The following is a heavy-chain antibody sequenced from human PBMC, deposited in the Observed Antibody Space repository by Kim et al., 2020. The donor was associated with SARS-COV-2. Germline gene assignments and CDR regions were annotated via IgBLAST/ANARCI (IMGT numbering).Heavy chain of an antibody. J-gene: IGHJ4*02. Sequence: SVKVSCKASGGTFSSYAISWVRQAPGQGLEWMGGIIPIFGTANYAQKFQGRVTITADESTSTAYMELSSLRSEDTAVYYCARVIVPDWLTLPTPGYYFDYWGQGTLVTVSS. D-gene: IGHD3-9*01. V-gene: IGHV1-69*13. CDR2: IIPIFGTA. CDR1: GGTFSSYA. CDR3: ARVIVPDWLTLPTPGYYFDY.